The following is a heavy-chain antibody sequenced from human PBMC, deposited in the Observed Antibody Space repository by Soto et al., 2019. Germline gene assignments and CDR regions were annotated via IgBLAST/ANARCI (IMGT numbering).Heavy chain of an antibody. CDR1: GGSISSSSYY. J-gene: IGHJ6*02. D-gene: IGHD6-6*01. V-gene: IGHV4-39*01. Sequence: SETLSLTCTVSGGSISSSSYYWGWIRQPPGKGLEWIGSIYYSGSTYYNPSLKSRVTISVDTSKNQFSLKLSSVTAADTAVYYFARLDSSSTYYYYYYGMDLWGQGTTVTVSS. CDR3: ARLDSSSTYYYYYYGMDL. CDR2: IYYSGST.